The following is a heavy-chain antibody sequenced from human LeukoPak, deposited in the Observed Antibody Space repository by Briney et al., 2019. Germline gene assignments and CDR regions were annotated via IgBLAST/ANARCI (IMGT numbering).Heavy chain of an antibody. CDR2: LNGDGSTR. J-gene: IGHJ4*02. CDR3: ARGLTAVAPDY. V-gene: IGHV3-74*01. CDR1: GFTFSSYW. D-gene: IGHD6-19*01. Sequence: GGSLRLSCAASGFTFSSYWMHWVRQAPGKGLVWVSRLNGDGSTRSYADSVKGRITISRDNAKNTLYLQMNSLRAEDTAVYYCARGLTAVAPDYWGQGTLVTVSS.